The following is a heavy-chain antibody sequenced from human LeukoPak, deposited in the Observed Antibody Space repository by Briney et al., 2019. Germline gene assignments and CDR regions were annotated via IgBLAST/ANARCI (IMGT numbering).Heavy chain of an antibody. J-gene: IGHJ4*02. Sequence: PSETLSLTCTVSGGSIRSSSYYWGWIRQPPGKGLEWIGSIYYSGSTYYNPSLKSRVTISVDTSKNQFSLKLSSVTAADTAVYYCARDSYSSSWYGHYFDYWGQGTLVTVSS. CDR1: GGSIRSSSYY. CDR3: ARDSYSSSWYGHYFDY. V-gene: IGHV4-39*07. D-gene: IGHD6-13*01. CDR2: IYYSGST.